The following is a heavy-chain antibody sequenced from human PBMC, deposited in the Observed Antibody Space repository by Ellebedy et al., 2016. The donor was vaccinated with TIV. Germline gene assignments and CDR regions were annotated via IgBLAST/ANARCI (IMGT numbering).Heavy chain of an antibody. D-gene: IGHD3-22*01. J-gene: IGHJ6*02. CDR2: INSDGSST. CDR1: GFTFSSYW. V-gene: IGHV3-74*01. CDR3: ARVLDSSGYYAAYYYYGMDV. Sequence: GGSLRLXCAASGFTFSSYWMHWVRQAPGKGLVWVSRINSDGSSTSYADSVKGRFTISRDNAKNTLYLQMNSLRAEDTAVYYCARVLDSSGYYAAYYYYGMDVWGQGTTVTVSS.